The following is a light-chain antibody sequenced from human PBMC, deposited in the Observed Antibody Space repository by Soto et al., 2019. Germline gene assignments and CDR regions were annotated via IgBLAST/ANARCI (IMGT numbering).Light chain of an antibody. J-gene: IGKJ4*01. CDR3: QQYGSSPLT. CDR2: GAS. CDR1: QSVSSN. Sequence: EIVMTQSPATLSVSPGERATLSCRASQSVSSNLAWYLQKPGQAPRLLIYGASTRATGGPARFSGSGSGTEFTLTISSLQSEDFAVYYCQQYGSSPLTFGGGTKVEIK. V-gene: IGKV3-15*01.